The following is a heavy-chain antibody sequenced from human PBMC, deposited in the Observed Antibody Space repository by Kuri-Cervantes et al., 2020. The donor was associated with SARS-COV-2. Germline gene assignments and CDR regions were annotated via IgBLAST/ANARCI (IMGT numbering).Heavy chain of an antibody. CDR1: GFTFSSYA. J-gene: IGHJ3*02. CDR3: AKLGGGILAPDI. V-gene: IGHV3-23*01. D-gene: IGHD2-15*01. Sequence: GGSLRLSCAASGFTFSSYAMSWVRQAPGKRLEWVSAISGSGGSTYYADSVKGRFTISRDNSKNTLYLQMNSLRAEDTAVYYCAKLGGGILAPDIWGQGTMVTVSS. CDR2: ISGSGGST.